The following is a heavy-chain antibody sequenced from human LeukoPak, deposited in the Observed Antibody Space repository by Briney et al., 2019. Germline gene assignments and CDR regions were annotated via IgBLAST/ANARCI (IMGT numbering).Heavy chain of an antibody. CDR2: INPSGGST. J-gene: IGHJ6*02. CDR3: AREMTERDCSSTSCYRGYYYYYYGMDV. CDR1: GYTFTSYY. V-gene: IGHV1-46*01. D-gene: IGHD2-2*01. Sequence: ASVKVSCKASGYTFTSYYMHWVRQAPGQGLEWMGIINPSGGSTSYAQKFQGRVTMTRDTSTSTVYMELSSLRSEDTAVYYCAREMTERDCSSTSCYRGYYYYYYGMDVWGQGTTVTVSS.